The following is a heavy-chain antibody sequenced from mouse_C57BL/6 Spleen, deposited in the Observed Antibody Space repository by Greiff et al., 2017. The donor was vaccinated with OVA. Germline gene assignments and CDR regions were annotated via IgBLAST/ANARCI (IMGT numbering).Heavy chain of an antibody. J-gene: IGHJ2*01. D-gene: IGHD1-1*01. CDR3: ARWATTVVVDY. CDR2: IYPRSGNT. Sequence: VKLQESGAELARPGASVKLSCKASGYTFTSYGISWVKQRTGQGLEWIGEIYPRSGNTYYNEKFKGKATLTADKSSSTAYMELRSLTSEDSAVYFCARWATTVVVDYWGQGTTLTVSS. CDR1: GYTFTSYG. V-gene: IGHV1-81*01.